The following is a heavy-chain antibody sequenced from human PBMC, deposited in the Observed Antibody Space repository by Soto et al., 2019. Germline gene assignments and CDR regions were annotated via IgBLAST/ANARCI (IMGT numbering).Heavy chain of an antibody. CDR2: INSDESVA. V-gene: IGHV3-74*02. D-gene: IGHD2-15*01. J-gene: IGHJ6*03. CDR1: GFTFSNYW. CDR3: ARGDCVGGTCYSLAGSFYYYMDV. Sequence: EVQLVESGGGLVQPGGSLRLSCAASGFTFSNYWMYWVRQAPGEGLEWVSRINSDESVASYADSVKGRLTISRDNVKNTLYLQMDSRRAEDTAVYYCARGDCVGGTCYSLAGSFYYYMDVWGKGTTVTVFS.